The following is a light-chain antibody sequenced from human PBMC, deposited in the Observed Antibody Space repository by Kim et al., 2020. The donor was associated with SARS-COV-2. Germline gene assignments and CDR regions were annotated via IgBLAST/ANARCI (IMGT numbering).Light chain of an antibody. V-gene: IGKV3-20*01. CDR2: GAF. CDR3: HQYGSSPIT. Sequence: EIVLTQSPGTLSLSPGERAAFSYRASQAVSSNYLAWYQQRPGQAPRLLIYGAFTRSTGIPDRFTGSGSGTEFTLTISRLEPEDFAVYHCHQYGSSPITFGQGTRLEIK. J-gene: IGKJ5*01. CDR1: QAVSSNY.